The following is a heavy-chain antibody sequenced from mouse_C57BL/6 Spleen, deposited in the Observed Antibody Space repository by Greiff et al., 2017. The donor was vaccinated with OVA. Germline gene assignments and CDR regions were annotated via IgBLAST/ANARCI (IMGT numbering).Heavy chain of an antibody. CDR3: AREGAVVSYWYFDV. V-gene: IGHV14-2*01. Sequence: VQLQQSGAELVKPGASVKLSCTASGFNIKDYYMHWVKQRTEQGLAWIGRIDPEDGDTKYATKFQGKATITADTSSNTAYLQLSSLTSEDTAVYYCAREGAVVSYWYFDVWGTGTTVTVSS. CDR2: IDPEDGDT. D-gene: IGHD1-1*01. J-gene: IGHJ1*03. CDR1: GFNIKDYY.